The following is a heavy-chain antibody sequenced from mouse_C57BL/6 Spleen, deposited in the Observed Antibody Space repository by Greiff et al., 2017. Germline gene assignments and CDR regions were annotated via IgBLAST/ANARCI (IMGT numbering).Heavy chain of an antibody. D-gene: IGHD1-1*01. J-gene: IGHJ4*01. CDR3: ARDYASRGYAMDY. Sequence: EVQLQQSGAELVRPGPSVTMSCKTSGYTFTSYGINWVKQRPGQGLEWIGYICIGNGSTEYNEKFKGKATLTSNTSSSTTYKQLSSQTSEDYAIYIYARDYASRGYAMDYWGQGTSVTVSS. CDR1: GYTFTSYG. CDR2: ICIGNGST. V-gene: IGHV1-58*01.